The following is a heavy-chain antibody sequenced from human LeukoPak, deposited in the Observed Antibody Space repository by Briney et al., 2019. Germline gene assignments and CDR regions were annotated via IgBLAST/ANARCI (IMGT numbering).Heavy chain of an antibody. Sequence: ASVKVSCKASVYTFTSYYMHWVRQAPGQGLEWMGLINPTGGSTGYAQKFQGRVTVTRDMSTSTDYMELSSLRSEDTAIYYCARDNSVGDNAWWFDPWGQGTLVTVSS. D-gene: IGHD1-26*01. CDR1: VYTFTSYY. V-gene: IGHV1-46*01. CDR3: ARDNSVGDNAWWFDP. CDR2: INPTGGST. J-gene: IGHJ5*02.